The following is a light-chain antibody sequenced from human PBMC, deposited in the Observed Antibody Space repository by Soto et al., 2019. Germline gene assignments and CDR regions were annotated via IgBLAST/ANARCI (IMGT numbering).Light chain of an antibody. CDR2: GAT. J-gene: IGKJ1*01. Sequence: ALTQSPGTLSLSPGDRATLSCRASQSVSSSYLAWYQQKPGQAPRLLINGATNRATGIPDRFSGSGSGTDFTLTINRLEPEDFAVYYCQQCSSSPRTFGQGTKVDIK. CDR3: QQCSSSPRT. V-gene: IGKV3-20*01. CDR1: QSVSSSY.